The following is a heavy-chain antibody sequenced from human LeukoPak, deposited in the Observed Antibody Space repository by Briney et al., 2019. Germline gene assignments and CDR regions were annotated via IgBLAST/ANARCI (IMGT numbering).Heavy chain of an antibody. J-gene: IGHJ4*02. CDR3: AKRSTTVITMDYFDY. Sequence: QPGGSLTLSCAASGFSFSNYAMSWVRQAPGKGLEWVSGISGGTGTPFYADSVKGRFTISRDNSKNTLYLQMSSLRGEDTAVYYCAKRSTTVITMDYFDYWGQGTLVTVSS. CDR2: ISGGTGTP. CDR1: GFSFSNYA. D-gene: IGHD4-17*01. V-gene: IGHV3-23*01.